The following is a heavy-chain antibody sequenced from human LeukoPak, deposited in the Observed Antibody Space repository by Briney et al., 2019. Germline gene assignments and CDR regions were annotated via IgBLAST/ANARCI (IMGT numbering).Heavy chain of an antibody. CDR2: INAGNGNT. CDR1: GYTFTGYY. V-gene: IGHV1-3*03. D-gene: IGHD7-27*01. CDR3: ARVSWGDAFDI. Sequence: ASVKVSCKASGYTFTGYYMHWVRQAPGQGLEWMGWINAGNGNTKYSQEFQGRVTITRDTSASTAYMELSSLRSEDMAVYYCARVSWGDAFDIWGQGTMVTVSS. J-gene: IGHJ3*02.